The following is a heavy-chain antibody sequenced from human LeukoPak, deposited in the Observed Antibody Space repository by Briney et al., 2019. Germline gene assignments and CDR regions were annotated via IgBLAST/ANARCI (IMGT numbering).Heavy chain of an antibody. CDR3: ATDYGSGSYAAFDI. CDR2: FDPEDGET. CDR1: GYTLTELS. D-gene: IGHD3-10*01. V-gene: IGHV1-24*01. J-gene: IGHJ3*02. Sequence: ASVKVSCKVSGYTLTELSMHWVRQAPGKGLEWMGGFDPEDGETIYAQKFQGRVTMTEDTSTDTAYKELSSLRSEDTAVYYCATDYGSGSYAAFDIWGQGTMVTVSS.